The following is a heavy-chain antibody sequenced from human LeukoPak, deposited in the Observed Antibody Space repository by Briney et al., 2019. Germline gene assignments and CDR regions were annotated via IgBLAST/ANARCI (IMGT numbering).Heavy chain of an antibody. J-gene: IGHJ4*02. CDR2: ISYDGSNK. D-gene: IGHD3-22*01. Sequence: PGRSLRLSCAASGFTFSSYAMHGVRQAPGKGLEWVAVISYDGSNKYYADSVKGRFTISRDNSKNTLYLQMNSLRAEDTAVYYCASLEGGYQYYFDYWGQGTLVTVSS. CDR3: ASLEGGYQYYFDY. CDR1: GFTFSSYA. V-gene: IGHV3-30*04.